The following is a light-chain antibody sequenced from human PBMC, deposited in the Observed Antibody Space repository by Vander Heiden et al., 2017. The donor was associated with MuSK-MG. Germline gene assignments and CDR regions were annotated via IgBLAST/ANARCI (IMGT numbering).Light chain of an antibody. V-gene: IGLV3-1*01. CDR1: KLGDKY. CDR3: QAWDSDTAVV. J-gene: IGLJ2*01. Sequence: SYEVTQAPSVSVSPGQTAIITCSGQKLGDKYVSWCQQMAGQSPILVMYRDDKRPSGIPERFSGSNSGNTATLTISGTQALDEADYYCQAWDSDTAVVFGGGTKLTVL. CDR2: RDD.